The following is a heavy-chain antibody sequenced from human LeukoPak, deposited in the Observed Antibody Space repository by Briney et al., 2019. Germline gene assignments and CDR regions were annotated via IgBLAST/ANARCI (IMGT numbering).Heavy chain of an antibody. V-gene: IGHV1-69*05. J-gene: IGHJ5*02. CDR2: IIPIFGTA. Sequence: ASVKVSCKASGYTFTSYGISWVRQAPGQGLEWMGGIIPIFGTANHAQKFQGRVTITTDESTSTAYMELSSLRSEDTAVYYCARARSPSSGYLLRDHNWFDPWGQGTLVTVSS. CDR1: GYTFTSYG. D-gene: IGHD3-22*01. CDR3: ARARSPSSGYLLRDHNWFDP.